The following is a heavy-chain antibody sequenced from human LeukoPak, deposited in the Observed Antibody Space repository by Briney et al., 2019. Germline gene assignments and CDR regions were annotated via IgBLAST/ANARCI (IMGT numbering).Heavy chain of an antibody. J-gene: IGHJ4*02. V-gene: IGHV4-4*02. D-gene: IGHD3-9*01. Sequence: PSGTLSLTCAVSGGSISSSNWWSWVRQPPGKGLEWIGEIYHSGSTNYNPSLKSRVTISVDTSKNQFSLKLSSVTAADTAVYYCASTGILTGYYSTNFDYWGQGTLVTVSS. CDR3: ASTGILTGYYSTNFDY. CDR2: IYHSGST. CDR1: GGSISSSNW.